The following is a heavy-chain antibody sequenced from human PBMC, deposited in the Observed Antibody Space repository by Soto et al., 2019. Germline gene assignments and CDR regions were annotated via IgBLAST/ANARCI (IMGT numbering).Heavy chain of an antibody. V-gene: IGHV3-30-3*01. CDR1: GFTFSSYA. CDR3: ARDKRDLRFLEWSYYFDY. CDR2: ISYDGGNK. J-gene: IGHJ4*02. D-gene: IGHD3-3*01. Sequence: QVQLVESGGGVVQPGRSLRLSCAASGFTFSSYAMHWVRQAPGKGLEWVALISYDGGNKYYADSVKGRFTISRDNSKNTLYLQMNSLRAEDTAVYYCARDKRDLRFLEWSYYFDYWGQGTLVTVSS.